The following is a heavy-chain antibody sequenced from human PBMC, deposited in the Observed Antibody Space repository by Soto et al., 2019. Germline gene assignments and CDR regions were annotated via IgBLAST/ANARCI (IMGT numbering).Heavy chain of an antibody. V-gene: IGHV3-48*01. CDR1: GFTFSSYS. J-gene: IGHJ5*02. Sequence: PGGSLRLSCAASGFTFSSYSMNWVRQAPGKGLEWVSYISSSSRTIYCADSVKGRFTISRDNAENSLYLQMNSLRAEDTAVYYCAREWDGDGYNSGWFDPWGQGTLVTVSS. CDR2: ISSSSRTI. D-gene: IGHD5-12*01. CDR3: AREWDGDGYNSGWFDP.